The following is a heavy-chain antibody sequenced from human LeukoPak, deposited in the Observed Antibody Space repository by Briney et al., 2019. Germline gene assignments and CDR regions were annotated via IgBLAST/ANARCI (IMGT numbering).Heavy chain of an antibody. V-gene: IGHV3-7*01. D-gene: IGHD6-19*01. CDR2: IIEGGDVK. J-gene: IGHJ4*02. Sequence: GGSLRLSCAASGFTFSAYWMTWVRKPPGKGRAWVANIIEGGDVKYYVDSVKGRFTISRDNTKNSLYLQMTSLRADDTAVYYCARVGKNGWDFDHWGQGTLVTVSS. CDR3: ARVGKNGWDFDH. CDR1: GFTFSAYW.